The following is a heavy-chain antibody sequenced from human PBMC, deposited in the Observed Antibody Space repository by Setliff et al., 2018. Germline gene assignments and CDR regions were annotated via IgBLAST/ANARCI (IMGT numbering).Heavy chain of an antibody. Sequence: ASVKVSCKASGYTFTSYGINWVRQAPGQGLEWMGWISSYNGNTNYAQNFQGRVTMTTDTPTSTAYMELRSLRSDDTAVYYCANAEVVVAPWGQGTLVTVSS. D-gene: IGHD2-15*01. J-gene: IGHJ4*02. CDR3: ANAEVVVAP. CDR2: ISSYNGNT. CDR1: GYTFTSYG. V-gene: IGHV1-18*01.